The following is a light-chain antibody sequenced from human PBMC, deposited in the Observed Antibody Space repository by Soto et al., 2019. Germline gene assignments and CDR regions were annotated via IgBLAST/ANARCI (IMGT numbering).Light chain of an antibody. Sequence: EIVMTQSPATLSVSPGERATLSCRASQSVSSNLAWYQQKPGQAPRLLIYGASTRATGIPARFGGSGSGTEFTLTVSSLQSEDFAVYYCQQYNNWPQTFGQGTKVELK. V-gene: IGKV3-15*01. J-gene: IGKJ1*01. CDR2: GAS. CDR1: QSVSSN. CDR3: QQYNNWPQT.